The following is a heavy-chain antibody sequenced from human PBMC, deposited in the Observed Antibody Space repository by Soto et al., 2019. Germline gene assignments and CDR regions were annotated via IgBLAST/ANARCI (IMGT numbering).Heavy chain of an antibody. V-gene: IGHV3-30*18. CDR1: GFTFSSYG. Sequence: QVQLVESGGGVVQPGRSLRLSCAASGFTFSSYGMHWVRQAPGKGLEWVAVISYDGSNKYYADSVKGRFTISRDNSKNTLYLQMNSLRAEDTAVYYCAKDLHAKDYYGMDVWGQGTTVTVSS. J-gene: IGHJ6*02. CDR2: ISYDGSNK. CDR3: AKDLHAKDYYGMDV.